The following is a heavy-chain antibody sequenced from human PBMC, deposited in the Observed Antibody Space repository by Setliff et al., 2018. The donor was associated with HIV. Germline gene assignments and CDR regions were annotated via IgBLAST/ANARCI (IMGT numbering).Heavy chain of an antibody. CDR3: ARGLVVGTDSDYEKNYYDSSGPEGWVDP. CDR2: IYYSGST. Sequence: SETLSLTCTVSGGSISSGGYYWSWIRQLPGKGLEWIGYIYYSGSTYYNPSLKSRVTISVATAKNQFSLKLSSVTAADTAVYYCARGLVVGTDSDYEKNYYDSSGPEGWVDPWGQGTLVTVSS. D-gene: IGHD3-22*01. J-gene: IGHJ5*02. V-gene: IGHV4-31*03. CDR1: GGSISSGGYY.